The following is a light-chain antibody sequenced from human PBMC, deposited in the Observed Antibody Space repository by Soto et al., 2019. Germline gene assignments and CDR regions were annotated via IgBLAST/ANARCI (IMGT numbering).Light chain of an antibody. Sequence: DIQMTQSPSSLSASVGDRVTITCRASQSISSYLNWYQQKPGKAPKLLIYAASSLQSGVPSRFSGSGSGTDFTLTISSLQPADFATYYCQQSYSTPPFFGPGTKVDIK. CDR3: QQSYSTPPF. CDR1: QSISSY. V-gene: IGKV1-39*01. CDR2: AAS. J-gene: IGKJ3*01.